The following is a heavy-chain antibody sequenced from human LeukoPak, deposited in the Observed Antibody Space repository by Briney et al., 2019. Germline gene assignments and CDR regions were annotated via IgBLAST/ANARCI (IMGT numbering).Heavy chain of an antibody. CDR3: ATNYYDSSGYYYGDY. CDR1: GYTLTELS. D-gene: IGHD3-22*01. Sequence: ASVKVSCKVSGYTLTELSMHWVRQDPGKGLEWMGGFDPEDGETIYAQKFQGRVTMTEDTSTDTAYMELSSLRSEDTAVYYCATNYYDSSGYYYGDYWGQGTLVTVSS. J-gene: IGHJ4*02. CDR2: FDPEDGET. V-gene: IGHV1-24*01.